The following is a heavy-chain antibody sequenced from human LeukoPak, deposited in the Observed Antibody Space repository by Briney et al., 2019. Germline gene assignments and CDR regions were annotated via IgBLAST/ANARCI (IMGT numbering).Heavy chain of an antibody. V-gene: IGHV1-18*01. CDR3: ARYCGGDCYSAYYGMDV. Sequence: ASVKVSCKASGYTFTSYGISWVRQAPGQGLEWMGWISAYNGNTNYAQKLQGRVTMTTDTSTSTAYMELRSLRSDDTAVYYCARYCGGDCYSAYYGMDVWGQGTTITDSS. CDR2: ISAYNGNT. CDR1: GYTFTSYG. J-gene: IGHJ6*02. D-gene: IGHD2-21*02.